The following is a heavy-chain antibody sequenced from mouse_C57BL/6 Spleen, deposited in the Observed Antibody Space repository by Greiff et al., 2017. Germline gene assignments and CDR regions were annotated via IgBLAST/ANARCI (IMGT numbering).Heavy chain of an antibody. V-gene: IGHV5-9-1*02. CDR1: GFTFSSYA. J-gene: IGHJ4*01. CDR3: TRDRTTVVEDYAMDY. D-gene: IGHD1-1*01. Sequence: EVNVVESGEGLVKPGGSLKLSCAASGFTFSSYAMSWVRQTPEKRLEWVAYISSGGDYIYYADTVKGRFTISRDNARNTLYLQMGSLKSEDTAMYYCTRDRTTVVEDYAMDYWGQGTSVTVSS. CDR2: ISSGGDYI.